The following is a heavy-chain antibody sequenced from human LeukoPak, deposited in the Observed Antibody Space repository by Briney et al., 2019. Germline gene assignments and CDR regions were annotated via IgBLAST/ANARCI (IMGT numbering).Heavy chain of an antibody. CDR1: GGSISSYY. CDR3: ARDRLYSSGWINYYYYYGMDV. CDR2: IYYSGST. J-gene: IGHJ6*02. D-gene: IGHD6-19*01. V-gene: IGHV4-59*01. Sequence: SETLSLTCTVSGGSISSYYWSWIRQPPGKGLEWIGYIYYSGSTNYNPSLKSRVTISVDTSKNQFSLKLSSVTAADTAVYYCARDRLYSSGWINYYYYYGMDVWGLGITVTVSS.